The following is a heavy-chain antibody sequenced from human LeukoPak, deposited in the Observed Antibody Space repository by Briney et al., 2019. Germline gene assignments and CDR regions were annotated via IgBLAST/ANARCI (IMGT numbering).Heavy chain of an antibody. CDR3: ARALDPGPYYYYYYMDV. CDR1: GFTFSSYA. J-gene: IGHJ6*03. Sequence: GGSLRLSCAASGFTFSSYAMSWVRQAPGKGLEWVSSISSSSSYIYYADSVKGRFTISRDNAKNSLYLQMNSLRAEDTAVYYCARALDPGPYYYYYYMDVWGKGTTVTVSS. V-gene: IGHV3-21*01. CDR2: ISSSSSYI. D-gene: IGHD1-1*01.